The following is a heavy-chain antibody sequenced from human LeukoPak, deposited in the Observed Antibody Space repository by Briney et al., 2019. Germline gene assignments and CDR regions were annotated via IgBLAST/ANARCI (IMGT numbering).Heavy chain of an antibody. CDR3: ARDLLLWFGELLNAFDI. CDR1: GFTFDDYA. J-gene: IGHJ3*02. V-gene: IGHV3-9*01. D-gene: IGHD3-10*01. Sequence: GGSLRLSCAASGFTFDDYAMHWVRQAPGKGLEWVSGISWNSGSIGYADSVKGRFTISRDNSKNTLYLQMNSLRAEDTAVYYCARDLLLWFGELLNAFDIWGQGTMVTVSS. CDR2: ISWNSGSI.